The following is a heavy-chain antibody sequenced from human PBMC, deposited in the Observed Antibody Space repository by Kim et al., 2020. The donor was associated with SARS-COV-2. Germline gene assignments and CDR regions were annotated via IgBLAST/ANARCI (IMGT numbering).Heavy chain of an antibody. J-gene: IGHJ2*01. D-gene: IGHD3-10*01. V-gene: IGHV4-38-2*02. CDR1: GYSISSGYY. CDR2: VYQSGST. CDR3: ARDWSAGSGSYSDL. Sequence: SETLSLTCSVSGYSISSGYYWGWIRQPPGKGLEWIGSVYQSGSTYYNPSLKSRVTISVDTSQNQFSLRLSSVTAADTAVYYCARDWSAGSGSYSDLWGRGTLVTVSS.